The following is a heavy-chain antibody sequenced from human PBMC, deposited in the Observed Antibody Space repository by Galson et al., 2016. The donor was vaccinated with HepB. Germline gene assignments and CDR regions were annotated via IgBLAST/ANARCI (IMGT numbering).Heavy chain of an antibody. V-gene: IGHV4-4*02. J-gene: IGHJ5*02. CDR3: ARASIIPGARMIFDP. CDR2: IYHTGTS. D-gene: IGHD2-2*01. Sequence: ETLSLTCAVSGGSVSDSNWWTWVRQVPEKGLEWLGEIYHTGTSNNNPFLSSRFTLSVDKSRNQFSLNVTSVTAADTAVYYCARASIIPGARMIFDPWGQGTLVTVSS. CDR1: GGSVSDSNW.